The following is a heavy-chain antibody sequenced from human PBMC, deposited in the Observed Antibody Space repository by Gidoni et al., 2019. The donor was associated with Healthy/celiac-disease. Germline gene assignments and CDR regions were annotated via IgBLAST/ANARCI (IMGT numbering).Heavy chain of an antibody. Sequence: EVQLVESGGGLVQPGGSLRLSCAASGFTFSDHYMDWVRQAPGKGLEWVGRTRNKANSYTTEYAASVKGRFTISRDDSKNSLYLQMNSLKTEDTAVYYCAREVEEVLWFGELLPDNWFDPWGQGTLVTVSS. V-gene: IGHV3-72*01. CDR2: TRNKANSYTT. J-gene: IGHJ5*02. CDR1: GFTFSDHY. D-gene: IGHD3-10*01. CDR3: AREVEEVLWFGELLPDNWFDP.